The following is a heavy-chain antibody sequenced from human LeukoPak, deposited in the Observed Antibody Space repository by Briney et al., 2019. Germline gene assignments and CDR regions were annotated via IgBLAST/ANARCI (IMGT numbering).Heavy chain of an antibody. CDR3: ASDSPYYGMDV. J-gene: IGHJ6*02. CDR1: GFPFSSYW. V-gene: IGHV3-74*01. Sequence: TGGSLRLSCAASGFPFSSYWMHWVRQVPGKGLLWVSRINSDGSATIYADSVRSRFTISRDNAKNTLYLQMSGLRVEDTAVYHCASDSPYYGMDVWGQGTTVTVSS. CDR2: INSDGSAT.